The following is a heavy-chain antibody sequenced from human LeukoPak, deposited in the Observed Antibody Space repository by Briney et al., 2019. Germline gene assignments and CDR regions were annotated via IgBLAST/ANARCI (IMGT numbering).Heavy chain of an antibody. D-gene: IGHD3-3*01. CDR1: GGSISSYY. J-gene: IGHJ3*02. CDR2: IYYSGST. CDR3: ARDRMYDFWSGYSHDAFDI. Sequence: SETLSLTCTVSGGSISSYYWSWIRQPPGKGLEWIGYIYYSGSTSYNPSLKSRVTISVDTSKNQFSLKLSSVTAADTAVYYCARDRMYDFWSGYSHDAFDIWGQGTMVTVSS. V-gene: IGHV4-59*01.